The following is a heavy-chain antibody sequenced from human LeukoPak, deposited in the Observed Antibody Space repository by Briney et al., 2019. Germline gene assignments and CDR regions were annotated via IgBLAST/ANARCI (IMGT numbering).Heavy chain of an antibody. Sequence: SQTLSLTCTVSGGSIGSGGYYWSWIRQHPGKGLEGIVYIHYSGSTYYNPSLKSRVTISVDTSKNQYSLKLSSVTAADTAVYDCARDSARSIAADWGFDPWGQGTLVTVSS. CDR3: ARDSARSIAADWGFDP. CDR1: GGSIGSGGYY. J-gene: IGHJ5*02. D-gene: IGHD6-6*01. V-gene: IGHV4-31*03. CDR2: IHYSGST.